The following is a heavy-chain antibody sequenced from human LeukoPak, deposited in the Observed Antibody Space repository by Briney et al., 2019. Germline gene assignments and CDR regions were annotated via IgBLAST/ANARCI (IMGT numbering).Heavy chain of an antibody. CDR1: GFTFSSYA. D-gene: IGHD3-10*01. CDR3: ARDLDCYGSGSSDY. V-gene: IGHV3-30*04. Sequence: PGGSLRLSCAASGFTFSSYAMHWVRQAPGKGLEWVAVISYDGSNKYYADSVKGRFTISRDNSKNTLYLQMNSLRAEDTAVYYCARDLDCYGSGSSDYWGQGTLVTVSS. CDR2: ISYDGSNK. J-gene: IGHJ4*02.